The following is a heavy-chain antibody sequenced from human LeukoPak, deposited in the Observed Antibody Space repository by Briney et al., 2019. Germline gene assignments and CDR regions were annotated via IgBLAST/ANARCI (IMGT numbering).Heavy chain of an antibody. CDR3: AKVTRELDYSMDV. J-gene: IGHJ6*02. Sequence: GGSLRLSCVASGFTFRSYALSWVRQAPGKGLEWVSTIVHSRSFTFAADAVKGRFPISRHNSKNTMYLQMDSLRVVDTAVYYCAKVTRELDYSMDVWGQGTTVTVSS. CDR1: GFTFRSYA. CDR2: IVHSRSFT. D-gene: IGHD1-1*01. V-gene: IGHV3-23*01.